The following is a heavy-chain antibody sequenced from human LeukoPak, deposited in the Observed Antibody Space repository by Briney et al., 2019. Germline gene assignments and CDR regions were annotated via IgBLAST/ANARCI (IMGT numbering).Heavy chain of an antibody. D-gene: IGHD3-22*01. Sequence: PGGSLRLSCAASGFTFSSNAMTWVRQAPGEGLEWASAIGGTDGTTYYADSVKGRFTISRDNSKNTLYLQMNSLRAEDTALYYCAKALYDSGAYSFDYWGQGTLVTVSS. CDR3: AKALYDSGAYSFDY. CDR2: IGGTDGTT. CDR1: GFTFSSNA. V-gene: IGHV3-23*01. J-gene: IGHJ4*02.